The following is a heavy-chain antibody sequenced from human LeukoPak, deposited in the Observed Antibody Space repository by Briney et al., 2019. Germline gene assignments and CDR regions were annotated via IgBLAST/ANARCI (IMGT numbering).Heavy chain of an antibody. CDR3: ARAFPRAYYYGSGSPNFDY. CDR1: GGSFSGYY. J-gene: IGHJ4*02. D-gene: IGHD3-10*01. V-gene: IGHV4-34*01. CDR2: INHSGST. Sequence: SETLSLTCAVYGGSFSGYYWSWIRQPPGKGLEWIGEINHSGSTNYNPSLKSRVTISVDTSKSQFSLKLSSVTAADTAVYYCARAFPRAYYYGSGSPNFDYWGQGTLVTVSS.